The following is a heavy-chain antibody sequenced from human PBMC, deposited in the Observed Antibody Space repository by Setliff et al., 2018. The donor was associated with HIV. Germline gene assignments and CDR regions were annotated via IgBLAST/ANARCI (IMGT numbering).Heavy chain of an antibody. V-gene: IGHV3-30*02. J-gene: IGHJ6*03. CDR3: AKNDHLYYMDV. CDR2: IRSDRSNK. CDR1: GFTFSSYG. Sequence: GGSLRLSCAASGFTFSSYGMHWVRQAPGKGLEWVASIRSDRSNKYYADSVKGRFTISRDNSKNTLYLQMNSLRAEDTAVYSCAKNDHLYYMDVWGKGTTVTVSS.